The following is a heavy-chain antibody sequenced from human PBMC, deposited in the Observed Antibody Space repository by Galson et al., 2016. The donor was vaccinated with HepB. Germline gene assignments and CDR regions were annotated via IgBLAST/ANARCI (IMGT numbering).Heavy chain of an antibody. CDR1: GFTFSNHW. D-gene: IGHD3-22*01. J-gene: IGHJ4*02. CDR2: INPGGSDT. Sequence: SLRLSCAASGFTFSNHWMHWVRQAPGKGLVWVSRINPGGSDTMYADSVKGRFTISRDNAKNTLYLQMNSLRAEDTAVYYCARQAYYDSSGYYYPLGYWGQGTLVTVSS. CDR3: ARQAYYDSSGYYYPLGY. V-gene: IGHV3-74*03.